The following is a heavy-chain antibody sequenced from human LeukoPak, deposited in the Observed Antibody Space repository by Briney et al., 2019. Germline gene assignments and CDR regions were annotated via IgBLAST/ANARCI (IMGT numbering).Heavy chain of an antibody. V-gene: IGHV4-59*04. CDR2: IYYGGTT. Sequence: SETLSLTCTVSGGSISTYYWSWIRQPPGKGLEWIGTIYYGGTTYYNPSLKSRVTISVDTSKNQFSLKLSSVTAADTAVYFCAGVRGIISRNWFDAWGHGTLVTVSS. D-gene: IGHD3-10*01. J-gene: IGHJ5*01. CDR3: AGVRGIISRNWFDA. CDR1: GGSISTYY.